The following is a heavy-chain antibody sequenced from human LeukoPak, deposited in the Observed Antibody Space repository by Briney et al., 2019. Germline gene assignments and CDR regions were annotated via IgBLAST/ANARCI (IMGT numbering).Heavy chain of an antibody. D-gene: IGHD6-19*01. J-gene: IGHJ6*02. Sequence: ASVKVSCKASGYTFTGYYMHWVRQAPGQGLEWMGWISAYNGNTNYAQKLQGRVTMTTDTSTSTAYMELRSLRSDDTAVYYCARDEGPLAVAGAYYYYGMDVWGQGTTVTVSS. V-gene: IGHV1-18*04. CDR3: ARDEGPLAVAGAYYYYGMDV. CDR2: ISAYNGNT. CDR1: GYTFTGYY.